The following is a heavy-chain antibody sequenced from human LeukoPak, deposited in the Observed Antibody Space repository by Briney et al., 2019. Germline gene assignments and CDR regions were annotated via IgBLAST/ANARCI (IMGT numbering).Heavy chain of an antibody. D-gene: IGHD3-3*01. J-gene: IGHJ4*02. V-gene: IGHV1-69*02. CDR3: EITVEYDSGIFDY. CDR1: GGTVNIYS. CDR2: FMPRLHIG. Sequence: AAVKVSCKASGGTVNIYSFSLVRQAPGQGLEWMGRFMPRLHIGNYSQKVQGRVSITADISTSTSYMDLSRLRSEDTDVYFCEITVEYDSGIFDYWGQGTLVTVSS.